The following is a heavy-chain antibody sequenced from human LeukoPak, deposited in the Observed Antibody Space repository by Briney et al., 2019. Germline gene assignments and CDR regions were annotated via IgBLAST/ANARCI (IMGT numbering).Heavy chain of an antibody. Sequence: QPGGSLRLSCAASGFIFNNYYMNWVRQAPGKGLEWVSYISSASGIIYYADSVKGRFTNSRDNAKNALYLQMNSLRADDTAVYYCARTDGFDIWGQGTMVTVSS. V-gene: IGHV3-48*01. CDR2: ISSASGII. CDR3: ARTDGFDI. CDR1: GFIFNNYY. J-gene: IGHJ3*02.